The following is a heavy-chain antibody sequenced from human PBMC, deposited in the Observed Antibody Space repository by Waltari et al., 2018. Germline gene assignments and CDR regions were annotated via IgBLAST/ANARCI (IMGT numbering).Heavy chain of an antibody. Sequence: QVQLVQSGAEVKKPGSSVKVSCKASGGTFSSYAISWVRQAPGPGLEWMGGIIPIFGTANYAQKFQGRVTITADESTSTAYMELSSLRSEDTAVYYCASNLAGAGDYYYYGMDVWGQGTTVTVSS. V-gene: IGHV1-69*12. D-gene: IGHD6-19*01. CDR2: IIPIFGTA. J-gene: IGHJ6*02. CDR1: GGTFSSYA. CDR3: ASNLAGAGDYYYYGMDV.